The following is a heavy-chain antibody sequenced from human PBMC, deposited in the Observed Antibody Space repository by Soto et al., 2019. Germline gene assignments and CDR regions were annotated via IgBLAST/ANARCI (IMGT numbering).Heavy chain of an antibody. Sequence: EVQLLESGGGLVQPGGSLRLSCAASGVTFSSYAMSWVRQAPGKGLEWVSAISGSGGSTYYADSVKGRFTISRDNSKNTLYLQMNSLRAEDTAVYYCAKGGLVAARNYYYYGMDVWGQGTTVTVSS. CDR1: GVTFSSYA. J-gene: IGHJ6*02. CDR2: ISGSGGST. D-gene: IGHD6-6*01. V-gene: IGHV3-23*01. CDR3: AKGGLVAARNYYYYGMDV.